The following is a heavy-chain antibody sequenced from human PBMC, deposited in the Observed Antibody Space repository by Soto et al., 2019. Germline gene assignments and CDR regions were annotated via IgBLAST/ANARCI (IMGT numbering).Heavy chain of an antibody. D-gene: IGHD6-13*01. V-gene: IGHV1-3*01. CDR2: INAGNGNT. Sequence: QVQLVQSGAEVKKPGASVKVSCKASGYTFTSYAMHWVRQAPGQRLEWMGWINAGNGNTKYSQKFQGRGTITRDTSASTAYMELSSLRSEDTAVYYCARDWAAAGTDYWGQGTLVTVSS. CDR1: GYTFTSYA. CDR3: ARDWAAAGTDY. J-gene: IGHJ4*02.